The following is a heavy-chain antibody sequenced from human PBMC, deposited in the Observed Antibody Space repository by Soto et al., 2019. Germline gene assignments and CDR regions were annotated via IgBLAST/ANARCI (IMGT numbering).Heavy chain of an antibody. CDR1: GYIFVNYG. Sequence: QVQLVKSGDEVNKPGASVKVSCKASGYIFVNYGIAWVRQAPGQGLEWMGWISPYTGNTHSATKIQGRLTMTTDTSTSTAYMDLGSLTSDDTAVYYCVMVDNYVTPTPQDVWGQGTTVTVSS. V-gene: IGHV1-18*01. CDR3: VMVDNYVTPTPQDV. J-gene: IGHJ6*02. D-gene: IGHD3-16*01. CDR2: ISPYTGNT.